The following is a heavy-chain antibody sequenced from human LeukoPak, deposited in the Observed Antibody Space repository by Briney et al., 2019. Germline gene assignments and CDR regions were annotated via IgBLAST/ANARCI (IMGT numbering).Heavy chain of an antibody. CDR3: APRVVASLSGGYFDY. Sequence: SETLSLTCAVYGGSFSGYYWSWIRQPPGKGLEWIGEINHSGSTNYNPPLKSRVTISVDTSKNQFSLKLSSVTAADTAVYYCAPRVVASLSGGYFDYWGQGTLVTVSS. D-gene: IGHD2-2*01. CDR1: GGSFSGYY. J-gene: IGHJ4*02. V-gene: IGHV4-34*01. CDR2: INHSGST.